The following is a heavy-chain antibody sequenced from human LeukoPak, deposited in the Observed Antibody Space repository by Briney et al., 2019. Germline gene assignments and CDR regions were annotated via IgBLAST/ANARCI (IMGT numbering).Heavy chain of an antibody. D-gene: IGHD2-15*01. CDR3: ARGTRGYCSGGSCFSY. CDR1: GYTFTSYD. V-gene: IGHV1-8*03. J-gene: IGHJ4*02. CDR2: MNPNSGNT. Sequence: ASVKVSCKASGYTFTSYDINWVRQATGQGLEWMGWMNPNSGNTGYAQKFQGRVTITRNTSISTAYMELSSLRSEATAVYYCARGTRGYCSGGSCFSYWGQGTLVTVSS.